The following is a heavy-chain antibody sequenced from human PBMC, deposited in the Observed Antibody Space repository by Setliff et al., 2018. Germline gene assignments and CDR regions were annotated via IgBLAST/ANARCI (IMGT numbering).Heavy chain of an antibody. D-gene: IGHD2-21*02. CDR1: GYSISSGYI. CDR2: IGHTGSI. J-gene: IGHJ4*02. V-gene: IGHV4-38-2*02. Sequence: ETLSLTCTVSGYSISSGYIWGWIRQPPGKGLEWVGNIGHTGSINYNPSLKSRVTMSVDTSKNQFSLKLSSVTATDTAVYYCARDLGHGGDSDYWGQGILVTVSS. CDR3: ARDLGHGGDSDY.